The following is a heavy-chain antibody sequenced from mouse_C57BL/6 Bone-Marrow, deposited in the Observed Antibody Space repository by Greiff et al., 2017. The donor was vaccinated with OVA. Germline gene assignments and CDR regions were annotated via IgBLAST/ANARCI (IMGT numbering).Heavy chain of an antibody. CDR2: ISSGSSTI. CDR1: GFTFSDYG. V-gene: IGHV5-17*01. Sequence: EVMLVESGGGLVKPGGSLKLSCAASGFTFSDYGMHWVRQAPEKGLEWVAYISSGSSTIYYADTVKGRFTISRDNAKNTLFLQMTSLRSEDTAMYYCARNYYSYFDYWGQGTTLTVSS. CDR3: ARNYYSYFDY. J-gene: IGHJ2*01. D-gene: IGHD2-12*01.